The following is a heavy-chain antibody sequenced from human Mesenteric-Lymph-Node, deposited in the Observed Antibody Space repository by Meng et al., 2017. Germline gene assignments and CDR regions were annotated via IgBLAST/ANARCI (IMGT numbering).Heavy chain of an antibody. Sequence: LSLTCAASGFTFSSYGMHWVRQAPGKGLEWVAVIWYDGSNKYYADSVKGRFTISRDNSKNTLYLQMNSRRAEDTAVYYCARSGYSSSSRTLDYWGQGTLVTVSS. D-gene: IGHD6-6*01. CDR1: GFTFSSYG. CDR2: IWYDGSNK. V-gene: IGHV3-33*08. CDR3: ARSGYSSSSRTLDY. J-gene: IGHJ4*02.